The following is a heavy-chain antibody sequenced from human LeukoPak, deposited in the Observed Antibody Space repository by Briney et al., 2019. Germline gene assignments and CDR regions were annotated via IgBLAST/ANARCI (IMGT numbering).Heavy chain of an antibody. Sequence: GGSLRLSCAAPGFTFSSYAMSWVRQAPGKGLEWVSAISGSGGSTYYADSVKGRFTISRDNSKNTLYLQMNSLRAEDTAVYYCAKATIFGVVVGYWGQGTLVTVSS. CDR2: ISGSGGST. J-gene: IGHJ4*02. D-gene: IGHD3-3*01. CDR3: AKATIFGVVVGY. CDR1: GFTFSSYA. V-gene: IGHV3-23*01.